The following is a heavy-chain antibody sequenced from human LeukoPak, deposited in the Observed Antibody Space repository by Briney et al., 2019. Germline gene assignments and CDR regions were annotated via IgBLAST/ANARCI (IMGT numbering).Heavy chain of an antibody. Sequence: ASVKVSCKASGYTFTGYYMHWVRQAPGQGLEWMGWINANSGGTNYAQIFQDRVTMTRDTSISTAYMELSRLRSDDTAVYYCARRLVDSNDGYDVWGQGTMVTLSS. J-gene: IGHJ3*01. CDR2: INANSGGT. V-gene: IGHV1-2*02. CDR1: GYTFTGYY. CDR3: ARRLVDSNDGYDV. D-gene: IGHD1-26*01.